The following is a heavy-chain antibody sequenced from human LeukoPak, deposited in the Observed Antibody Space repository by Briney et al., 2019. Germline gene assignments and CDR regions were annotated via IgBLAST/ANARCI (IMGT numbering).Heavy chain of an antibody. V-gene: IGHV3-53*01. Sequence: GGSLRLSCAASGFTFSSYAMSWVRQAPGKGLEWVSVIYSGGSTYYADSVKGRFTISRDNSKNTLYLQMNSLRAEDTAVYYCARVREGGGSYYLDYWGQGTLVTVSS. D-gene: IGHD1-26*01. CDR3: ARVREGGGSYYLDY. CDR2: IYSGGST. CDR1: GFTFSSYA. J-gene: IGHJ4*02.